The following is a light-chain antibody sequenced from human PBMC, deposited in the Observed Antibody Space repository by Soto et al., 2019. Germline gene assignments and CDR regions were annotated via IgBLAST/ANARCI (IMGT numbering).Light chain of an antibody. V-gene: IGKV3-15*01. Sequence: EIVMTQSPATLSVSPGERATLSCRASQSVSSNLAWYQQKPGQAPRLLIYGASTRATGIPARFSCSGSGTAFTITLLSPHSEDYTVYYCLQNNNFPRTFGQGTKVEIQ. CDR2: GAS. CDR3: LQNNNFPRT. J-gene: IGKJ1*01. CDR1: QSVSSN.